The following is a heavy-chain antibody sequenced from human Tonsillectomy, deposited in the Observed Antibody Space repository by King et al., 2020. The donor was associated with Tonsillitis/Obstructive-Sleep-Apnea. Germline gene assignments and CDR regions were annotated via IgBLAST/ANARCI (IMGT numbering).Heavy chain of an antibody. D-gene: IGHD6-13*01. CDR3: ARGSRIAAAPGTNYHSFYMDV. Sequence: VQLQESGPGLVKPSETLSLTCTVSGVSISSYYWSWIRQPPGKGLEWIGYIYYSGSPNYDPSLKSRVTISVDTSKSQFSLKLSSVTAADTAVYYCARGSRIAAAPGTNYHSFYMDVWGRGTTVTVSS. J-gene: IGHJ6*02. V-gene: IGHV4-59*01. CDR1: GVSISSYY. CDR2: IYYSGSP.